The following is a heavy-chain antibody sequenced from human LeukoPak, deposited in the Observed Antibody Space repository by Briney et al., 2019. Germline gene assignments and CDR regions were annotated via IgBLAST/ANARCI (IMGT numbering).Heavy chain of an antibody. J-gene: IGHJ4*02. Sequence: SETLSLTCTVSGGSISSYYWSWIRQPPGKGLEWIGYIYYSGSTNHSPSLKSRVTISVDTSKNKFPLKLRSVTAADTAVYFCARHRTVQPHFDYWGQGTQVTVSS. CDR2: IYYSGST. CDR1: GGSISSYY. CDR3: ARHRTVQPHFDY. V-gene: IGHV4-59*08. D-gene: IGHD1-1*01.